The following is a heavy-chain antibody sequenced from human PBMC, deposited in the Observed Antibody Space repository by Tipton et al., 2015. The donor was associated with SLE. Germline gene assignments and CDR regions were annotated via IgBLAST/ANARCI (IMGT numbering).Heavy chain of an antibody. CDR2: IYYSGST. CDR3: ARHVTHYGSGRVWFDP. Sequence: GSLRLSCTVSGGSISSYYWSWIRQPPGKGLEWIGYIYYSGSTNYNPSLKSRVTISVDTSKNRFSLKLSSVTAADTAVYYCARHVTHYGSGRVWFDPWGQGTLVTVSS. J-gene: IGHJ5*02. CDR1: GGSISSYY. V-gene: IGHV4-59*08. D-gene: IGHD3-10*01.